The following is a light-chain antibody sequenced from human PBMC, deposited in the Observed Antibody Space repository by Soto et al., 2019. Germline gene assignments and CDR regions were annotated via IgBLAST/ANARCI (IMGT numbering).Light chain of an antibody. V-gene: IGKV2-28*01. J-gene: IGKJ5*01. CDR2: LGS. CDR1: QSLLHSNGYNY. CDR3: MQALQTPIT. Sequence: DIVMTQSPLSLPVPPGEPASISCRSSQSLLHSNGYNYLDWYLQKPGQSPQLXIYLGSNRASGVPDRFSASGSGTDFTLKISRVEAEDVGVYYCMQALQTPITFGQGTRLEI.